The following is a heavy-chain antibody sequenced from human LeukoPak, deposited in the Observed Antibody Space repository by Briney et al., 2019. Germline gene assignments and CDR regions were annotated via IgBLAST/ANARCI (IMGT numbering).Heavy chain of an antibody. D-gene: IGHD5-12*01. CDR1: GGSFSGYY. Sequence: TPSETLSLTCAVYGGSFSGYYWSWIRQPPGKGLEWIGEINHSGSTNYNPSLKSRVTISVDSSTNQYSLKLSPVTAADASVYYCAILRGYSGYGYWGQGTLVTVSS. V-gene: IGHV4-34*01. CDR2: INHSGST. CDR3: AILRGYSGYGY. J-gene: IGHJ4*02.